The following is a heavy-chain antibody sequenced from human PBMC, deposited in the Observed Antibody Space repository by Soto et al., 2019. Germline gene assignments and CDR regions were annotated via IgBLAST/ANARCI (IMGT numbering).Heavy chain of an antibody. CDR3: ARSYCSGGSCYSFPMDY. CDR2: IIPILGIA. J-gene: IGHJ4*02. Sequence: QVQLVQSGAEVKKPGSSVKVSCKASGGTFSSYTISWVRQAPGQGLEWMGRIIPILGIANYAQKFQGRVTITADKSTSTAYMELSSLRSEDTAVYYCARSYCSGGSCYSFPMDYGGQGTLVTVSS. D-gene: IGHD2-15*01. CDR1: GGTFSSYT. V-gene: IGHV1-69*02.